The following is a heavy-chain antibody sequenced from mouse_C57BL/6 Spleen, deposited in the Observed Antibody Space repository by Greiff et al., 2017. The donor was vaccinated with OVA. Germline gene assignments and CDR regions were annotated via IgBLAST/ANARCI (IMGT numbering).Heavy chain of an antibody. CDR1: GYTFTSYW. CDR2: IDPSDSYT. V-gene: IGHV1-59*01. Sequence: VQLQQPGAELVRPGTSVKLSCKASGYTFTSYWMHWVKQRPGQGLEWIGVIDPSDSYTNSNQKFKGKATLTVDTSSSTAYMQLSSLTSEDSAVYYCARSGKLYYFDYWGQGTTLTVSS. CDR3: ARSGKLYYFDY. J-gene: IGHJ2*01. D-gene: IGHD1-1*01.